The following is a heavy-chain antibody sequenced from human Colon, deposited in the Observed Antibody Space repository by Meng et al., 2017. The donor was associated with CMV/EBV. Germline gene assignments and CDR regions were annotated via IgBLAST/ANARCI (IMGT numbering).Heavy chain of an antibody. J-gene: IGHJ6*02. CDR2: IYYSGST. CDR3: ARGGGSGWYRESMDV. Sequence: SETLSLTCSVSGGSISSYYWSWIRQPPGKGLEWIGYIYYSGSTNYSPSLKSRVTISVDTSKNHFSLNLTSVTAADTAVYYCARGGGSGWYRESMDVWGQGTTVTVSS. D-gene: IGHD6-19*01. V-gene: IGHV4-59*01. CDR1: GGSISSYY.